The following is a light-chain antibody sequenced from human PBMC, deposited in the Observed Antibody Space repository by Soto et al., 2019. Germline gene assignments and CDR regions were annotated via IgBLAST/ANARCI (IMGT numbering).Light chain of an antibody. CDR1: QGISSW. Sequence: DIQMTQSPSSVSASVGDRVTITCRASQGISSWLAWYQQRPGKAPKLLIFPASSLQSGVPSRFSGSESRTDFSLPISSRQPEDFATYYSQQANSFPLTFGGGTKVDIK. CDR2: PAS. V-gene: IGKV1-12*01. CDR3: QQANSFPLT. J-gene: IGKJ4*01.